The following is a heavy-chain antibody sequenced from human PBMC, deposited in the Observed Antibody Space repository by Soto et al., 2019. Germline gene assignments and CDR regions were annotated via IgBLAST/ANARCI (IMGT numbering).Heavy chain of an antibody. Sequence: GGSLRLSCAASGFTFSSYAMSWVRQAPGKGLEWVSAISGSGGSTYYADSVKGRFTISRDNSKNTLYLQMNSLRAEDTAVYYCAKAPGADYDILTGYYRAFDYWGQGTLVTVSS. CDR2: ISGSGGST. D-gene: IGHD3-9*01. CDR3: AKAPGADYDILTGYYRAFDY. CDR1: GFTFSSYA. V-gene: IGHV3-23*01. J-gene: IGHJ4*02.